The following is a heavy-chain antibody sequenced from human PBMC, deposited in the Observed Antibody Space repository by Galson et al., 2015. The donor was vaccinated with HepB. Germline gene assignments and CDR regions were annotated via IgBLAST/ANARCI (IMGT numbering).Heavy chain of an antibody. V-gene: IGHV3-30*04. D-gene: IGHD6-19*01. CDR1: GFTFSSHA. Sequence: SLRLSCAASGFTFSSHAMHWVRQAPGKGLKWLAVISYDGSNKYYADSVKGRFTISRDNSKNTLYLQMNSLRAEDTAIYYCARERGSGWPSYWHFDVWGRGTLVTVSS. J-gene: IGHJ2*01. CDR3: ARERGSGWPSYWHFDV. CDR2: ISYDGSNK.